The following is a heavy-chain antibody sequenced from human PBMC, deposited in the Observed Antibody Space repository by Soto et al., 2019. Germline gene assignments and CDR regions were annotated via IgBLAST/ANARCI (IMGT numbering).Heavy chain of an antibody. CDR2: IIPILGIA. J-gene: IGHJ3*02. Sequence: ASVKVSCKASGGTFSSYTISWVQQAPGQGLEWMGRIIPILGIANYAQKFQGRVTITADKSTSTAYMELSSLRSEDTAVYYCARRGTGDEIDAFDIWGQGTMVTVSS. V-gene: IGHV1-69*02. CDR1: GGTFSSYT. D-gene: IGHD7-27*01. CDR3: ARRGTGDEIDAFDI.